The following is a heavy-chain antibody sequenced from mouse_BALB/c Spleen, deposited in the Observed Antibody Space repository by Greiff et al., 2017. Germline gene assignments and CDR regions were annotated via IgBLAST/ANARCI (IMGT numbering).Heavy chain of an antibody. J-gene: IGHJ2*01. V-gene: IGHV1S81*02. CDR1: GYTFTSYY. Sequence: VQRVESGAELVKPGASVKLSCKASGYTFTSYYMYWVKQRPGQGLEWIGEINPSNGGTNFNEKFKSKATLTVDKSSSTAYMQLSSLTSEDSAVYYCTRSGDYFDYWGQGTTLTVSS. D-gene: IGHD3-1*01. CDR2: INPSNGGT. CDR3: TRSGDYFDY.